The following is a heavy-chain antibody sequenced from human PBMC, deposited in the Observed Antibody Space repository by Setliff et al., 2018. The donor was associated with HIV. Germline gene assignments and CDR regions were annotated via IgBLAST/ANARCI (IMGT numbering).Heavy chain of an antibody. D-gene: IGHD6-6*01. CDR2: IKSKSDGETT. CDR1: GFPFSAYA. V-gene: IGHV3-15*01. J-gene: IGHJ4*02. Sequence: GSLRLSCEASGFPFSAYAFSWVRQAPGKGLEWVGRIKSKSDGETTDYAAPVKGRFTISRDDSKNTFYLQMNSLESGDTALYFCSINSPLSSWGQGTLVTVSS. CDR3: SINSPLSS.